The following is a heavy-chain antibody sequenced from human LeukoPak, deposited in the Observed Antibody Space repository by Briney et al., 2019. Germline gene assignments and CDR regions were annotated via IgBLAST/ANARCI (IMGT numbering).Heavy chain of an antibody. D-gene: IGHD1-26*01. CDR3: ARDRGVGATDWFDP. V-gene: IGHV3-53*01. J-gene: IGHJ5*02. CDR1: GFTVSSNY. CDR2: IYSGGST. Sequence: GGSLRLSCAASGFTVSSNYMSWVRQAPGKGLEWVSVIYSGGSTYYADSVKGRFTISRRNSKNTLYLQMNSLRAEDTAVYYCARDRGVGATDWFDPWGQGTLVTVSS.